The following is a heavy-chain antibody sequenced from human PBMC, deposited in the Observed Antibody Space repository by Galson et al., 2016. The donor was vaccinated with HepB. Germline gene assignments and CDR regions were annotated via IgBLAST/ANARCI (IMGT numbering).Heavy chain of an antibody. CDR1: GFTFSNAW. V-gene: IGHV3-15*01. CDR3: GREGNGGFDY. Sequence: SLRLSCAASGFTFSNAWMSWVRQAPGKRLEWVGRITSKTDGGTTDYAAPVKGSFTIPRDDSKTTLYLQMNSLRAEDTAVYYCGREGNGGFDYWGQGTLVTVSS. J-gene: IGHJ4*02. CDR2: ITSKTDGGTT. D-gene: IGHD4-23*01.